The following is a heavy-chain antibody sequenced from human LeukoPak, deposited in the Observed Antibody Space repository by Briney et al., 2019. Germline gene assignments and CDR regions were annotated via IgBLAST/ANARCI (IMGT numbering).Heavy chain of an antibody. CDR1: GFTFSSYG. J-gene: IGHJ4*02. CDR2: IWYDGSNK. D-gene: IGHD5-18*01. V-gene: IGHV3-33*01. Sequence: GGSLRLSCAASGFTFSSYGMHWVRQAPGKGLERVAVIWYDGSNKYYADSVKGRFTISRDNSKNTLYLQMNSLRAEDTAVYYCARDKGIPRYYFDYWGQGTLVTVSS. CDR3: ARDKGIPRYYFDY.